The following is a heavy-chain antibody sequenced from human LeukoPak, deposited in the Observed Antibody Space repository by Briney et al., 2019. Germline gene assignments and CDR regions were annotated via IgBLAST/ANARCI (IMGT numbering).Heavy chain of an antibody. CDR1: GESFRGYY. J-gene: IGHJ5*01. D-gene: IGHD6-13*01. V-gene: IGHV4-34*01. CDR3: AREGDSSSVGWFDS. CDR2: IDHIGRT. Sequence: SETLSLTCAVYGESFRGYYWTWIRQTPGKGLEWIGEIDHIGRTTYNPSLKSRVTISVDTSKNQFSLKLSSVTAADTAVYYCAREGDSSSVGWFDSWGQGTLVTVSS.